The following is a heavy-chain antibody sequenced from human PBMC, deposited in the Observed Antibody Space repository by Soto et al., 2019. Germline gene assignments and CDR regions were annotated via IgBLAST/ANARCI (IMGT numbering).Heavy chain of an antibody. CDR3: ASWGIAAAVRGGSFDP. CDR1: GFTVSSNY. J-gene: IGHJ5*02. CDR2: IYSGGST. Sequence: EVQLVESGGGLIQPGGSLRLSCAASGFTVSSNYMSWVRQAPGKGLEWVSVIYSGGSTYYADSVKGRFTISRDNSKNTLYLQMNSLRAEDTAVYYCASWGIAAAVRGGSFDPWGQGTLVTV. V-gene: IGHV3-53*01. D-gene: IGHD6-13*01.